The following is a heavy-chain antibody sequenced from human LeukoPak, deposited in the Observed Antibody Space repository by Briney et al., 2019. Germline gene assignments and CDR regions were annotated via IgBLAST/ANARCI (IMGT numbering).Heavy chain of an antibody. V-gene: IGHV4-34*01. J-gene: IGHJ3*02. CDR2: INHSGST. CDR1: GGSFSGYY. D-gene: IGHD3-22*01. CDR3: AGTMIVVVPYDAFDI. Sequence: KPSETLSLTCAVYGGSFSGYYWSWIRQPPGKGLEWIGEINHSGSTNYNPSLKSRVTISVDTSKNQFSLKLSSVTAADTAVYYCAGTMIVVVPYDAFDIWGQGTMVTVSS.